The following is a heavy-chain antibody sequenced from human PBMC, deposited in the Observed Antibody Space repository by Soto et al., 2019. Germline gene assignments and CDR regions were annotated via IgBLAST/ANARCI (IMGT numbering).Heavy chain of an antibody. V-gene: IGHV3-48*04. CDR2: ISSSSSVI. D-gene: IGHD2-21*01. J-gene: IGHJ3*02. CDR1: GFTFSTYS. Sequence: EVQLVGSGGGLVQPGGSLRLSCAASGFTFSTYSMTWVRQAPGKGLEWVSYISSSSSVIYYADSVKGRITVSRDNAKNSLYLQMHSLRAEDTAVYYCARYLIIPRAFDIWGQGTTVTVSS. CDR3: ARYLIIPRAFDI.